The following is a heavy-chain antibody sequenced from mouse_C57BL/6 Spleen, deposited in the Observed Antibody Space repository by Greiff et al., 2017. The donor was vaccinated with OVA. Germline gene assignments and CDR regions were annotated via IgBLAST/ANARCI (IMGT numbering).Heavy chain of an antibody. D-gene: IGHD2-5*01. CDR2: IYPGGGYT. Sequence: LVESGAELVRPGTSVKMSCKASGYTFTNYWIGWAKQRPGHGLEWIGDIYPGGGYTNYNEKFKGKATLTADKSSSTAYMQFSSLTSEDSAIYYCARSQGSNYENAMDYWGQGTSVTVSS. CDR1: GYTFTNYW. V-gene: IGHV1-63*01. CDR3: ARSQGSNYENAMDY. J-gene: IGHJ4*01.